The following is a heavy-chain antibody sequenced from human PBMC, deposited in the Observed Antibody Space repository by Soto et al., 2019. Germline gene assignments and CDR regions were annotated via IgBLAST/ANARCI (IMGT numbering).Heavy chain of an antibody. CDR2: ISYDGSNK. CDR3: AKIRQTFYYYGMDV. Sequence: GGSLRLSCAASGFTFSSYGMHWVRQAPGKGLEWVAVISYDGSNKYYADSVRGRFTISRDNSKNTLYPQMNSLRTEDTAVYYCAKIRQTFYYYGMDVWGQGTTVTVSS. J-gene: IGHJ6*02. D-gene: IGHD3-16*01. CDR1: GFTFSSYG. V-gene: IGHV3-30*18.